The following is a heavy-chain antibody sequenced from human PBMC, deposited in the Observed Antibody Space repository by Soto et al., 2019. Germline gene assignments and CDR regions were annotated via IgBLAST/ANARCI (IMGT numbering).Heavy chain of an antibody. V-gene: IGHV1-2*04. Sequence: ASVKVSCKASGYTFTGYYMHWVRQAPGQGLEWMGWINPNSGGTNYAQKFQGWVTMTRDTSIGTAYMELSRLRSDDTAVYYCARGTVATMGFDYWGQGTLVTVSS. J-gene: IGHJ4*02. CDR2: INPNSGGT. CDR1: GYTFTGYY. D-gene: IGHD5-12*01. CDR3: ARGTVATMGFDY.